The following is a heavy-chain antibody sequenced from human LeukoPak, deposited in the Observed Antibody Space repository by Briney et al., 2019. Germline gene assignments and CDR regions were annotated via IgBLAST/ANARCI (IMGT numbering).Heavy chain of an antibody. CDR3: ARAPGYASGA. CDR1: GDTFTGYY. D-gene: IGHD3-10*01. V-gene: IGHV1-2*02. Sequence: ASVKVSCKASGDTFTGYYIHWVRQAPGQGLEWMGWINPNTGGTNYAQKFQGRVTMTRDTSVSTAYMELGRLRSDDTAVYYCARAPGYASGAWGQGTLVTVSS. J-gene: IGHJ5*02. CDR2: INPNTGGT.